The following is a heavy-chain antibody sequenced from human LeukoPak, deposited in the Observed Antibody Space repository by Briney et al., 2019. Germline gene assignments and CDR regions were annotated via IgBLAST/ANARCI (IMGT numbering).Heavy chain of an antibody. CDR2: INPSGGST. V-gene: IGHV1-46*01. CDR3: ARGNYDSSGYYYSAFDY. CDR1: GYTFTNYY. Sequence: ASVKVSCKASGYTFTNYYMHWVRQAPGQGLEWMGMINPSGGSTNYAQKFQGRVSMTRDTSTSTVYMELSSLRSEDTAVYYCARGNYDSSGYYYSAFDYWGQGTLVTVSS. J-gene: IGHJ4*02. D-gene: IGHD3-22*01.